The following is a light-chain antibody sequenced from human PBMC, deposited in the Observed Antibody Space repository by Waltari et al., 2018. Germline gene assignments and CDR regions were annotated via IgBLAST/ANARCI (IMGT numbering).Light chain of an antibody. CDR1: QDISNN. CDR3: QHGYGSPPT. Sequence: AIQMTQSQSPLSASVGDRVTITCQASQDISNNLAWYQQKPGKAPNLLIYKTSTLQGGVPSRFSGSGSGTVFTLTIRGLQPEDFATYYCQHGYGSPPTFGRGTKVEI. V-gene: IGKV1-6*02. J-gene: IGKJ1*01. CDR2: KTS.